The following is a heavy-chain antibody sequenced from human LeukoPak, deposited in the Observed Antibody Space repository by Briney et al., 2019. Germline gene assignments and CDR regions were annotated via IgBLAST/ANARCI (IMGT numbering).Heavy chain of an antibody. CDR1: GGSFSGYY. J-gene: IGHJ4*02. CDR2: INHSGST. D-gene: IGHD6-13*01. Sequence: PSETLSLTCAVYGGSFSGYYWSWIRQPPGKGLEWIGEINHSGSTNYNPSLKSRVTISVDTSKNQFSLKLSSVTAADTAVYYCARGQQQLGNFDYWGQGTLVTVSS. CDR3: ARGQQQLGNFDY. V-gene: IGHV4-34*01.